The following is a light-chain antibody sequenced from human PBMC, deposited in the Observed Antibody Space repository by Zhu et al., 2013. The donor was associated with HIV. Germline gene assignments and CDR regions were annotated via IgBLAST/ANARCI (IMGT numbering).Light chain of an antibody. CDR2: GAS. CDR3: QQRSNWPLTWT. CDR1: QSVASTY. Sequence: EVVLTQSPGTLSLSPGERAILSCRASQSVASTYLAWYQQKPGQPPRLLIYGASNRATGIPARFSGSGSGTDFTLTISSLEPEDFAVYYCQQRSNWPLTWTFGQGTKVEIK. V-gene: IGKV3-11*01. J-gene: IGKJ1*01.